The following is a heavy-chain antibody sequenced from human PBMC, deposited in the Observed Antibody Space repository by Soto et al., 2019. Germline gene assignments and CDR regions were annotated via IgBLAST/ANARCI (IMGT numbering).Heavy chain of an antibody. Sequence: QITLKESGPTLVKPTQTLTLTCTFSGFSLSTSGVSVGWIRQPPGKALEWLALIYWDNDNRYSPSLKSRLTITKDTSKNQVVLTVTNMDPVDTATYYCAHRITVSGGAAFDVWGQGITVTVSS. J-gene: IGHJ3*01. D-gene: IGHD3-16*01. CDR1: GFSLSTSGVS. V-gene: IGHV2-5*02. CDR3: AHRITVSGGAAFDV. CDR2: IYWDNDN.